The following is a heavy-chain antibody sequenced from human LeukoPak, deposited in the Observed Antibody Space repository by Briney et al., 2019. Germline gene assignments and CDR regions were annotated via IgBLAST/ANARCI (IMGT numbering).Heavy chain of an antibody. V-gene: IGHV3-48*01. CDR3: ASGSRRFDY. Sequence: DPGGSLRLSCAASGFTFSSYSMSWVRQAPGKGLEWVSYISSSSTNIYYVDSVKGRFTISRDNAKNSLCLQMNSLRAEDTAVYYCASGSRRFDYWGQGTLVTVSS. J-gene: IGHJ4*02. CDR2: ISSSSTNI. D-gene: IGHD5-12*01. CDR1: GFTFSSYS.